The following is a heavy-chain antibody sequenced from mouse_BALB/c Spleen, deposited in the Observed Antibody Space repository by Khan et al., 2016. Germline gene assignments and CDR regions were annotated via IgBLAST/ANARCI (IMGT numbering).Heavy chain of an antibody. CDR2: ILPGSGST. CDR1: GYTFSSYW. J-gene: IGHJ2*01. CDR3: ARTDRRGYFDY. Sequence: QVQLQQPGAELMKPGASVKISCKATGYTFSSYWIEWVKQRPGHGLEWIGEILPGSGSTNYNEKFRGQATFTADKSSNTAYMQLSSLTSEDSAVHYCARTDRRGYFDYWGQGTTLTVSS. V-gene: IGHV1-9*01.